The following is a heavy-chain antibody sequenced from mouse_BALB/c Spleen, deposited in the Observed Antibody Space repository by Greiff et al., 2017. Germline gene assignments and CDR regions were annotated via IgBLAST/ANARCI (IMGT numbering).Heavy chain of an antibody. CDR2: IWGDGST. Sequence: QVQLQQSGPGLVAPSQSLSITCTVSGFSLTGYGVNWVRQPPGKGLEWLGMIWGDGSTDYNSALKSRLSISKDNSKSQVFLKMNSLQTDDTARYYCARATAVAQRGFYFDDWGQGTTLTVSS. CDR3: ARATAVAQRGFYFDD. CDR1: GFSLTGYG. J-gene: IGHJ2*01. V-gene: IGHV2-6-7*01. D-gene: IGHD1-1*01.